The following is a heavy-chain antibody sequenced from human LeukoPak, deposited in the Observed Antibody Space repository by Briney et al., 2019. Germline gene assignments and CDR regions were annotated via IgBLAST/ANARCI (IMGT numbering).Heavy chain of an antibody. Sequence: PGGSLRLSCAASGFTFTNYGMHWVRQAPGKWLEWVTFIRYDGSNKYYADSVKGRFTISRDNSKNTLYLQMNSLRVEDTAVYYCAKDQASWSYAFDYWGQGALVTVSS. CDR2: IRYDGSNK. CDR1: GFTFTNYG. D-gene: IGHD3-10*01. CDR3: AKDQASWSYAFDY. V-gene: IGHV3-30*02. J-gene: IGHJ4*02.